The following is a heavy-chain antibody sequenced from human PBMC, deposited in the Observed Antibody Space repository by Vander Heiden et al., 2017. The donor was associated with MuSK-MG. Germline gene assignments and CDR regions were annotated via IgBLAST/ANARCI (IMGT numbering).Heavy chain of an antibody. D-gene: IGHD3-10*01. CDR3: ARGYYGSGSLAFDY. Sequence: EVQLVESGGGLVQPGGSLRLFCAASGFTFSSKPMHWVRQAPGKGLEYVSGISSNGGSTYYANSVKGRFSISRDNSKNTLYLQMGSLRVEDMAVYYCARGYYGSGSLAFDYWGQGTLVTVSS. CDR2: ISSNGGST. CDR1: GFTFSSKP. J-gene: IGHJ4*02. V-gene: IGHV3-64*01.